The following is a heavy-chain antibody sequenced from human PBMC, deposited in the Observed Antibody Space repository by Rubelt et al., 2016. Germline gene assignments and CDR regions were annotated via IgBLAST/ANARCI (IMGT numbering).Heavy chain of an antibody. CDR3: ARATNWNYAFDI. Sequence: QVQLVQSGAEVKKSGASVKVSCKASGYTFSKYGINWVRQAPGQGLEWMGWISVNSGYTKYAQKRQGKVTMTTDTSTSTAYMDLTSLRSDDTAVYSCARATNWNYAFDIWGQGTMVTVSS. J-gene: IGHJ3*02. V-gene: IGHV1-18*01. CDR2: ISVNSGYT. D-gene: IGHD1-7*01. CDR1: GYTFSKYG.